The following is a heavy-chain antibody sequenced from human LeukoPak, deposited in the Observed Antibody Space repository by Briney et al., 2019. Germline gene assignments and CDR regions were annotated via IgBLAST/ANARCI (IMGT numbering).Heavy chain of an antibody. V-gene: IGHV1-69*04. J-gene: IGHJ5*02. CDR1: GGTFSSYA. CDR3: ARDGDTATAGRGDFGP. CDR2: IIPILGIA. Sequence: ASVKVSCKASGGTFSSYAISWVRQAPGQGLEWRGRIIPILGIANYAQKFQGRVTITADKSTSTAYMELSSLRSEDTAVYYCARDGDTATAGRGDFGPWGQGTLVTVSS. D-gene: IGHD5-18*01.